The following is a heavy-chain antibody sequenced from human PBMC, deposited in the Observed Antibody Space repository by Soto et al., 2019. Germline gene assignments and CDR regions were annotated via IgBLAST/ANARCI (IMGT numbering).Heavy chain of an antibody. D-gene: IGHD1-26*01. CDR3: ARAHSGSYLGYFDY. Sequence: GGSLRLSCAASGFTFSSYSMKWVRQAPGKGLEWVSSISSSSSYIYYADSVKGRFTISRDNAKNSLYLQMNSLRAEDTAVYYCARAHSGSYLGYFDYWGQGTLVTVSS. CDR1: GFTFSSYS. CDR2: ISSSSSYI. J-gene: IGHJ4*02. V-gene: IGHV3-21*01.